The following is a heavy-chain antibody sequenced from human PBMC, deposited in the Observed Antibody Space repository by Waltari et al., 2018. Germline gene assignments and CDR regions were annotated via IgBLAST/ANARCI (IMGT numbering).Heavy chain of an antibody. CDR3: ARRVRYSSSAYYYYGMDV. V-gene: IGHV4-34*01. J-gene: IGHJ6*02. Sequence: QVQLQQWGAGLLKPSETLSLTCAVYGGSFSGYYCRWTRQPPGKGLDWLGDSNHSGSTNYNPSLKSRVTISVDTSKNQFSLKLSSVTAADTAVYYCARRVRYSSSAYYYYGMDVWGQGTTVTVSS. CDR1: GGSFSGYY. D-gene: IGHD6-6*01. CDR2: SNHSGST.